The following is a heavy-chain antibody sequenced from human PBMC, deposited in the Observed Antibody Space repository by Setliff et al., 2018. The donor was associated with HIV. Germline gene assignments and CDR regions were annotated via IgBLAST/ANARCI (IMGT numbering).Heavy chain of an antibody. CDR1: GFAFGTYT. V-gene: IGHV3-30*18. J-gene: IGHJ4*02. D-gene: IGHD4-17*01. Sequence: GGSLRLSCVASGFAFGTYTMHWVRRAPGKGLEWVASISYHEKDTFYADSVKGRFTISRDNSKNMLYLQMNSLTTEDTAVYYCTKPTTVVTSYYFDSWGQGTQVTVSS. CDR3: TKPTTVVTSYYFDS. CDR2: ISYHEKDT.